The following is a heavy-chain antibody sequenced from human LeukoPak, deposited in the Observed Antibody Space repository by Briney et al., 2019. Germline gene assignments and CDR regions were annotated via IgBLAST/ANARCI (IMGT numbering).Heavy chain of an antibody. CDR1: GFTFSSYG. Sequence: PGGSLRLSCAASGFTFSSYGMSWVRQAPGKGLEWASLIYNGGTTYADSVKGRFTISRDNSKNTLYLQMNSLRAEDTAVYYCARRAGGYSHPYDYWGQGILVTVSS. D-gene: IGHD4-23*01. J-gene: IGHJ4*02. V-gene: IGHV3-53*01. CDR2: IYNGGTT. CDR3: ARRAGGYSHPYDY.